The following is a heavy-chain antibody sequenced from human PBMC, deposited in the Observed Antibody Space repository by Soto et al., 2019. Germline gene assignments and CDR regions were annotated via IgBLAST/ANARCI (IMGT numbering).Heavy chain of an antibody. CDR2: ISWNSGSI. J-gene: IGHJ4*02. V-gene: IGHV3-9*01. CDR3: AKDYYGSGSDSPVDY. CDR1: GFTFDDYA. D-gene: IGHD3-10*01. Sequence: VQLVESGGGLVQPGRSLRLSCAASGFTFDDYAMHWVRQAPGKGLEWVSGISWNSGSIGYADSVKGRFTISRDNAKNSLYLQMNSLRAEDTALYYCAKDYYGSGSDSPVDYWGQGTLVTVSS.